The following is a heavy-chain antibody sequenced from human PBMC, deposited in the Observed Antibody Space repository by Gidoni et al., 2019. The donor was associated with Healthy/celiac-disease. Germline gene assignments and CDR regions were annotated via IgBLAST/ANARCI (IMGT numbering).Heavy chain of an antibody. J-gene: IGHJ4*02. CDR3: ARDVRREIDY. CDR1: GGSFSGYY. CDR2: INHSGST. V-gene: IGHV4-34*01. Sequence: QVQLQQWGAGLLKPSETLSLTCAVYGGSFSGYYWSWIRQPPGKGLEWIGEINHSGSTNYNPSLKSRVTISVDTSKNQFSLKLSSVTAADTAVYYCARDVRREIDYWGQGTLVTVSS.